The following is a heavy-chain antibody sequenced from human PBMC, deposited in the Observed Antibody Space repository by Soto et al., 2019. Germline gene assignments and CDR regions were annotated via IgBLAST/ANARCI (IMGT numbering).Heavy chain of an antibody. CDR3: ARGVRGVATIAIGFYLDY. J-gene: IGHJ4*02. CDR1: GFIFNSYG. Sequence: QVQLVESGGGVVQPGRSLRLSCAASGFIFNSYGMHWIRKAPGKGLEWVAVISYDGSNIFYADSVKGRFTISRDNSNNTLELQMTSLSGDDTAVYYCARGVRGVATIAIGFYLDYWGQGTLVTTSS. D-gene: IGHD5-12*01. V-gene: IGHV3-30*03. CDR2: ISYDGSNI.